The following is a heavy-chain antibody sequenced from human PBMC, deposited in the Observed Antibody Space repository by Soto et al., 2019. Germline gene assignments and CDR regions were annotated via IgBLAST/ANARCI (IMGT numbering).Heavy chain of an antibody. CDR1: TGSMRTYY. Sequence: SETLSLTCSVSTGSMRTYYWTWIRQSPGKGLEWIGQISHTGRTKYNPSLESRVTISVDTSRKQFSLKLTSVTAADTALYYCARDDTTGLFDFWGQGTLVTV. D-gene: IGHD4-17*01. CDR3: ARDDTTGLFDF. J-gene: IGHJ4*02. CDR2: ISHTGRT. V-gene: IGHV4-59*01.